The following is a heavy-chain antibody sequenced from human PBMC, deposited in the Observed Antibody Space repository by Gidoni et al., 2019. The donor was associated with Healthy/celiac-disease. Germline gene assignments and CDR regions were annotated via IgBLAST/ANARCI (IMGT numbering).Heavy chain of an antibody. CDR2: IYPGDSDT. CDR1: GYSFPSYW. V-gene: IGHV5-51*01. D-gene: IGHD2-15*01. Sequence: EVQLVQSGAEVKKPGESLTISCKGSGYSFPSYWIGWVRQMPGKGLEWMGIIYPGDSDTRYSPSFQGQVTISADKSISTAYLQWSSLKASDTAMYYCARHGYDCSGGSCYPNWFDPWGQGTLVTVSS. J-gene: IGHJ5*02. CDR3: ARHGYDCSGGSCYPNWFDP.